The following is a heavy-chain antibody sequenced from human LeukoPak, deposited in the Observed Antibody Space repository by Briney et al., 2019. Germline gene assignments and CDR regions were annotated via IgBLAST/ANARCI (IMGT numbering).Heavy chain of an antibody. CDR3: ASASSHRIAAGGDY. V-gene: IGHV3-74*01. D-gene: IGHD6-13*01. J-gene: IGHJ4*02. CDR2: INSDGSGR. CDR1: GFTFDDYG. Sequence: GGSLRLSCAASGFTFDDYGMSWVRQAPGKGLVWVSRINSDGSGRNYADSVKGRFTISRDNAKNTLYLQMNSLRAEDTAVYYCASASSHRIAAGGDYWGQGTLVTVSS.